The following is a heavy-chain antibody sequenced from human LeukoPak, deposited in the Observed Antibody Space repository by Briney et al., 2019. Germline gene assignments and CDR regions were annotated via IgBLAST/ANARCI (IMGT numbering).Heavy chain of an antibody. CDR3: ARARGSYAFDI. J-gene: IGHJ3*02. CDR1: GFTFSSYA. CDR2: ISYDGSNK. D-gene: IGHD3-10*01. V-gene: IGHV3-30-3*01. Sequence: HPGGSLRLSCAASGFTFSSYAMHWARQAPGKGLEWVAVISYDGSNKYYADSVKGRFTISRDNAKNSLYLQMNSLRAEDTAVYFCARARGSYAFDIWGQGTMVTVSS.